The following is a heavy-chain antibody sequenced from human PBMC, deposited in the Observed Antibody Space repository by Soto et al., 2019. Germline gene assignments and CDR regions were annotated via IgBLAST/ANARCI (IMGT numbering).Heavy chain of an antibody. CDR1: GFNFNNAW. CDR3: ARGPVGYR. Sequence: GGSLRLSCTASGFNFNNAWMNWVRQAPGKGLEWVGRIKSKTDGGTTDYAAAVTGRFTISRDDSNSTLYLQMNSLKIDDTAVYYCARGPVGYRWGQGTLVTVSS. CDR2: IKSKTDGGTT. D-gene: IGHD1-26*01. J-gene: IGHJ5*02. V-gene: IGHV3-15*07.